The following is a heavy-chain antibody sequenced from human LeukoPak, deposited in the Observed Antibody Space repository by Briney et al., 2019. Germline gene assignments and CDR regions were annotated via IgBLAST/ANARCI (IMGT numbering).Heavy chain of an antibody. Sequence: GRSLRLSCAASGFTFDDYAMHWVRQAPGKGLEWVSGLSWNSGSIGYADSVKGRFTISRDNAKNSLYLQMNSLRAEDTALYYCAKEVHDYGTNWFDPWGQGTLVTVSS. V-gene: IGHV3-9*01. CDR2: LSWNSGSI. D-gene: IGHD4-17*01. CDR3: AKEVHDYGTNWFDP. J-gene: IGHJ5*02. CDR1: GFTFDDYA.